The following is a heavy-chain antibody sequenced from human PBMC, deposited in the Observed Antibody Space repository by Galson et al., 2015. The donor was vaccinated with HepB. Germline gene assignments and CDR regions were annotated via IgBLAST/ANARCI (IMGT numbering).Heavy chain of an antibody. V-gene: IGHV3-48*01. Sequence: SLRLSCAASGFTFSSYSMNWVRQAPGKGLEWVSYISSSSSTIYYADSVKGRFTISRDNAKNSLYLQMNSLRAEDTAVYYCAGLTLAYCGGDCYGGIHDGAFDIWGQGTMVTVSS. CDR3: AGLTLAYCGGDCYGGIHDGAFDI. J-gene: IGHJ3*02. CDR1: GFTFSSYS. D-gene: IGHD2-21*02. CDR2: ISSSSSTI.